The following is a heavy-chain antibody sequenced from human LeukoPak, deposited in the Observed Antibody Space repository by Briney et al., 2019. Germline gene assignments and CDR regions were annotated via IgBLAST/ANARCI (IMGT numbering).Heavy chain of an antibody. J-gene: IGHJ5*02. CDR3: ARDLGAGTDGEGFDP. CDR1: GYSISSGYY. V-gene: IGHV4-38-2*02. Sequence: SETLSLTCTVSGYSISSGYYWGWIRQPPGKGLEWIGSIYHSGSTYYNPSLKSRVTISVDTSKNQFSLKLSSVTAADTAVYYCARDLGAGTDGEGFDPWGQGTLVTVSS. CDR2: IYHSGST. D-gene: IGHD6-19*01.